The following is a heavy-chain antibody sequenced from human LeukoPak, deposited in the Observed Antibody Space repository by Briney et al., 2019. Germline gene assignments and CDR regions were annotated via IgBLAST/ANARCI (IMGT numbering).Heavy chain of an antibody. CDR1: GFTCSDYY. D-gene: IGHD4-11*01. V-gene: IGHV3-11*04. J-gene: IGHJ6*03. CDR3: ARPPPPATVTTYYYYYMDV. Sequence: GGSLRLSGAASGFTCSDYYMSWIRQAPGKGLEWVSYISSSGSTIDYAVSVKGRFTMSRDSAKDSLDLQMNSLRAEDTAVYYCARPPPPATVTTYYYYYMDVWGKGTTVTVSS. CDR2: ISSSGSTI.